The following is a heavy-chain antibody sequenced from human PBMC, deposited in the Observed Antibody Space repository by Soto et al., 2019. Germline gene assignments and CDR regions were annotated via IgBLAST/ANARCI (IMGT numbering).Heavy chain of an antibody. CDR2: IYYSGST. Sequence: QVQLQESGPGLVKPSETLSLTCTVSGGSISSYYWSWIRQPPGKGLEWIGYIYYSGSTNYNPSLRRRVTISVDTSKNQFSLKLSSVTAADTAVYYGARHYYGDYVLPEYWGQGTLVTVSS. J-gene: IGHJ4*02. CDR3: ARHYYGDYVLPEY. CDR1: GGSISSYY. V-gene: IGHV4-59*08. D-gene: IGHD4-17*01.